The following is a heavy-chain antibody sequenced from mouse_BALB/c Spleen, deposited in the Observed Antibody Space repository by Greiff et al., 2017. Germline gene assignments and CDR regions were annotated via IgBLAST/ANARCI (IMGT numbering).Heavy chain of an antibody. V-gene: IGHV5-6-5*01. CDR3: ARGYYGYDVGFAY. Sequence: EVKVVESGGGLVKPGGSLKLSCAASGFTFSSYAMSWVRQTPEKRLEWVASISSGGSTYYPDSVKGRFTISRDNARNILYLQMSSLRSEDTAMYYCARGYYGYDVGFAYWGQGTLVTVSA. D-gene: IGHD2-2*01. J-gene: IGHJ3*01. CDR1: GFTFSSYA. CDR2: ISSGGST.